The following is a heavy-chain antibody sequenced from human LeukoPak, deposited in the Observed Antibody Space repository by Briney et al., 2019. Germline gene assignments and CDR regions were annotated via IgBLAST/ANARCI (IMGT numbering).Heavy chain of an antibody. D-gene: IGHD3-3*01. CDR2: ISGSGGST. Sequence: PSETLSLTCTVSGGSIRSYYWSWVRQAPGKGLEWVSAISGSGGSTYYADSVKGRFTISRDNSKNTLYLQMNSLRAGDTAVYYCAKEHTYYDFWSGYYKPIDGPYYFDYWGQGTLVTVSS. V-gene: IGHV3-23*01. CDR1: GGSIRSYY. CDR3: AKEHTYYDFWSGYYKPIDGPYYFDY. J-gene: IGHJ4*02.